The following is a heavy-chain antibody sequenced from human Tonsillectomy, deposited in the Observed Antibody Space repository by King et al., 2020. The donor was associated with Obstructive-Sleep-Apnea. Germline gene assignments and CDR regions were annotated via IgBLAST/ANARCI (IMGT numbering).Heavy chain of an antibody. CDR1: GFTFSTYG. D-gene: IGHD3-16*02. Sequence: VQLVESGGGVVQPGRSLRLSCAASGFTFSTYGMHWVRQAPGKGLEWVAVISDDGSDKYYAESVKGRLTISRDNSKSTLFVQMDSLRHEDTAVYYCAKDATPPYVWGTYRSIDHWGQGTLVIVSS. V-gene: IGHV3-30*18. J-gene: IGHJ4*02. CDR3: AKDATPPYVWGTYRSIDH. CDR2: ISDDGSDK.